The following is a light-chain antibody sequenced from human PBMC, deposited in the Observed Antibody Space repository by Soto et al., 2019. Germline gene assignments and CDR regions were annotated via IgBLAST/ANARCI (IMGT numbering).Light chain of an antibody. J-gene: IGKJ1*01. CDR2: GPS. Sequence: EIVLTQSPVTLSLSPVERSTLSCRASQSVSDLAWYQQKPGQAPRLLIYGPSTRATGIPDRVSGSGSGTDFTLTISRLEPEDFAVYYCQQYRTFGQGTKVDIK. CDR1: QSVSD. V-gene: IGKV3-20*01. CDR3: QQYRT.